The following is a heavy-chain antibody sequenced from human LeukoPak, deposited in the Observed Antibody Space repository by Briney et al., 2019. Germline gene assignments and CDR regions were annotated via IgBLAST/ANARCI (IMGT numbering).Heavy chain of an antibody. J-gene: IGHJ4*02. CDR1: GGSISNYY. Sequence: SETLSLTCSVSGGSISNYYWSWIRQPPGKGLEWIAYIYYSGSTNYNPSLKSRVTISIDMSRKQFSLKLTSVTAADTAVYYCAGTSTWLPFGYWGQGTLVTVSS. CDR3: AGTSTWLPFGY. V-gene: IGHV4-59*08. D-gene: IGHD6-13*01. CDR2: IYYSGST.